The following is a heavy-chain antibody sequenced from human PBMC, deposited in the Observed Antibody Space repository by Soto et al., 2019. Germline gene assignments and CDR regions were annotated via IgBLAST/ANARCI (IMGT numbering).Heavy chain of an antibody. V-gene: IGHV4-59*01. Sequence: PSETLSLTCTVSGGSISSYYWSWIRQPPGKGLEWIGYIYYSGSTNYNPSLKSRVTISVDTSKNQFSLKLSSVTAADTAVYYCARDFGIFKDYYYGMDVWGQGTTVTVSS. CDR1: GGSISSYY. CDR2: IYYSGST. D-gene: IGHD2-15*01. CDR3: ARDFGIFKDYYYGMDV. J-gene: IGHJ6*02.